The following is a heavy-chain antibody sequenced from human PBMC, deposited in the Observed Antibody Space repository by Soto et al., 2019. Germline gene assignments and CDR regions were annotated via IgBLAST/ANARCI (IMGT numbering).Heavy chain of an antibody. D-gene: IGHD6-13*01. Sequence: QVQLVESGGGVVQPGRSLRLSCAASGFTFSSFGMHWVRQAPGKGLEWVAFISFDGSNKYYVDSVKGRFIISRDHSKNTLSLQMNSLKAEDTAVYYCAKDTSKYSNNWPAYYGLDVWGQGTTVTVSS. V-gene: IGHV3-30*18. CDR3: AKDTSKYSNNWPAYYGLDV. CDR1: GFTFSSFG. CDR2: ISFDGSNK. J-gene: IGHJ6*02.